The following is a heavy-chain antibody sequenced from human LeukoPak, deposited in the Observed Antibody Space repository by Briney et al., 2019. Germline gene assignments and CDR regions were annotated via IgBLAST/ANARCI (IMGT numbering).Heavy chain of an antibody. CDR3: TTIPAGSDWSDY. Sequence: QPGRSLRLSCAASGFIFSNYGMHWVRQAPGKGLEWVAFIWYDGSNKFYADSVKGRCTISRDNSKNTLYLQMNSLKTEDTAVYYCTTIPAGSDWSDYWGQGTLVTVSS. CDR2: IWYDGSNK. CDR1: GFIFSNYG. D-gene: IGHD2-21*02. J-gene: IGHJ4*02. V-gene: IGHV3-33*01.